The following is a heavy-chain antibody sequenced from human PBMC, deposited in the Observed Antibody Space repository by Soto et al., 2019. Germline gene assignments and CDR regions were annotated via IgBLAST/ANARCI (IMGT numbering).Heavy chain of an antibody. D-gene: IGHD2-15*01. CDR2: IYYSGST. CDR3: ARGGRPSSPNYYYYYYLAV. CDR1: GGSISSSSYY. Sequence: SETLSLTCTVSGGSISSSSYYWGWIRQPPGKGLEWIGSIYYSGSTYYNPSLKSRVTISVDTSKNQFSLKLSSVTAADTAVYYCARGGRPSSPNYYYYYYLAVSGKGTTVTVSS. V-gene: IGHV4-39*01. J-gene: IGHJ6*03.